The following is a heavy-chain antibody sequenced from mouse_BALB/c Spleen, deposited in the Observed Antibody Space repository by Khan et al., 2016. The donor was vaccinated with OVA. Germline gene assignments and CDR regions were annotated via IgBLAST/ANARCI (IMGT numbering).Heavy chain of an antibody. D-gene: IGHD2-4*01. CDR1: GFSLTTYG. Sequence: QVQLQQSGPGLVQPSQSLSITCTVSGFSLTTYGVHWVRQPPGKGLEWLGVIWSGGTTDYSAAFISRLSITKDNSKSQVFLKMNSLQANDTAIYYCARNYDYDEGLAYWGQGTLVTVSA. V-gene: IGHV2-2*02. CDR2: IWSGGTT. CDR3: ARNYDYDEGLAY. J-gene: IGHJ3*01.